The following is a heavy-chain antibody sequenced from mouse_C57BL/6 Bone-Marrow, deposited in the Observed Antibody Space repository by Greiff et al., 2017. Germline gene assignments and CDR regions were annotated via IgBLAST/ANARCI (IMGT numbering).Heavy chain of an antibody. D-gene: IGHD1-1*01. V-gene: IGHV7-3*01. J-gene: IGHJ3*01. CDR3: ARYGSSYEAWFAY. CDR1: GFTFTDYY. Sequence: EVKLVESGGGLVQPGGSLSLSCAASGFTFTDYYMSWVRQPPGKALEWLGFIRNKANGYTTEYSASVKGRFTISRDTSQSILYLQMNALRAEDSATYYCARYGSSYEAWFAYWGQGTLVTVSA. CDR2: IRNKANGYTT.